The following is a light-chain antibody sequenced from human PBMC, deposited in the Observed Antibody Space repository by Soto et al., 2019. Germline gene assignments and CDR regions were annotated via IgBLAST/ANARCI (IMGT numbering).Light chain of an antibody. V-gene: IGLV2-23*01. CDR1: SSDVGSYNL. CDR3: CSYAGSSTYVV. Sequence: QSALTQPASVSGSPGQSITISCTGTSSDVGSYNLVSWYQQQPGKAPKLMIYEGSKRPSGVSNRFSGSTSGNTASLTISGLQAEDEADYYGCSYAGSSTYVVFGGGTKVTVL. CDR2: EGS. J-gene: IGLJ2*01.